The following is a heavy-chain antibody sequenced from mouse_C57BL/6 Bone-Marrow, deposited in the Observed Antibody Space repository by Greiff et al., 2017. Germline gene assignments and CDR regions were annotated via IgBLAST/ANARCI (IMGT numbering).Heavy chain of an antibody. Sequence: EVKLMESGPELVKPGDSVKISCKASGYSFTGYFMNWVMQSHGKSLEWIGRINPYNGDTFYNQKFKGKATLTVDKSSSTAHMELRSLTSEDSAVYYCARCLYDGYYAWFAYWGQGTLVTVSA. D-gene: IGHD2-3*01. J-gene: IGHJ3*01. CDR3: ARCLYDGYYAWFAY. CDR2: INPYNGDT. V-gene: IGHV1-20*01. CDR1: GYSFTGYF.